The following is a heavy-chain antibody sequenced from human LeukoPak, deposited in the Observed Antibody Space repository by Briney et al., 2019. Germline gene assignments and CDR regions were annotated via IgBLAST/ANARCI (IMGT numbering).Heavy chain of an antibody. CDR3: ARGRRYSSGPGDY. CDR2: IYYSGST. V-gene: IGHV4-59*01. J-gene: IGHJ3*01. Sequence: ASETLSLTCTVSGGSISSYYWSWIRQPPGKGLEWIGYIYYSGSTNYNPSLKSRVTISVDTSKNQFSLKLSSVTAADTAVYYCARGRRYSSGPGDYWGQGTMVTVSS. D-gene: IGHD6-19*01. CDR1: GGSISSYY.